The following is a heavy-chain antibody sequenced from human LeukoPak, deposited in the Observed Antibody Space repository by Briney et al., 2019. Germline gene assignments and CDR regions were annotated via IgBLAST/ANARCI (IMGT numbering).Heavy chain of an antibody. CDR2: IYSGGDT. CDR1: GFTVSRNY. V-gene: IGHV3-53*01. Sequence: GGSLRLSCAASGFTVSRNYMSWVRQAPGKGLEWVSVIYSGGDTYYADSVKGRFTISRDNSKNTLFLQMNSLRDEDTAVYYCAGDGYSSYWYVTWGQGTLVTVSS. J-gene: IGHJ1*01. CDR3: AGDGYSSYWYVT. D-gene: IGHD6-13*01.